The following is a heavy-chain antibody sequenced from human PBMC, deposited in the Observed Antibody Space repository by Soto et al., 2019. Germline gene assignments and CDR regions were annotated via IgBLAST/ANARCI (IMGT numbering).Heavy chain of an antibody. CDR1: GGSFTGYY. Sequence: QLQLHQSGAGLLKPSETLSLTCDVSGGSFTGYYWSWIRQPPGKGLEWIGEINHSGFTNFNPSLTGRVTISLDTSKSQFSLKLKSLTAADTAVYFCARGQGRFAHWGQGTLVTVSS. CDR3: ARGQGRFAH. J-gene: IGHJ4*02. CDR2: INHSGFT. V-gene: IGHV4-34*01.